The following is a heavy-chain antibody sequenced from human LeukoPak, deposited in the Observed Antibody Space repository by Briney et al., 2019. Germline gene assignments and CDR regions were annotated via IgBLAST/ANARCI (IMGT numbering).Heavy chain of an antibody. CDR1: GGSFSGSY. CDR3: ARDRGTYYYDSSGYSIFDY. V-gene: IGHV4-34*01. D-gene: IGHD3-22*01. CDR2: INHSGST. Sequence: SETLSLTCAVYGGSFSGSYWSWIRQPPGKGLEWIGEINHSGSTNYNPSLKSRVTISVDTSKNQFSLKLSSVTAADTAVYYCARDRGTYYYDSSGYSIFDYWGQGTLVTVSS. J-gene: IGHJ4*02.